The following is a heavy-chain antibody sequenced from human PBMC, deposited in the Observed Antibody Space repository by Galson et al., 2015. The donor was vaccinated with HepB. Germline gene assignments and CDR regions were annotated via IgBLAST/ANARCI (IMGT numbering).Heavy chain of an antibody. D-gene: IGHD3-22*01. V-gene: IGHV1-2*02. Sequence: SVKVSCKASGYMFTGYYMHWVRQAPGQGLEWMGWINPNNGGTNYAQKFQGRVTMTRDTSISTAYMELSRLRSDDTAVYYCARVRESRLYDGSGSSDLYYCYYMDVWGKGTTVTVSS. J-gene: IGHJ6*03. CDR2: INPNNGGT. CDR1: GYMFTGYY. CDR3: ARVRESRLYDGSGSSDLYYCYYMDV.